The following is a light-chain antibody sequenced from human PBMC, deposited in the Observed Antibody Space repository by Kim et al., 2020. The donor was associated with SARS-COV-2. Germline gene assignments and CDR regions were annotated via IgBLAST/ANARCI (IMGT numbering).Light chain of an antibody. CDR1: SSDIGRYHL. CDR2: EVT. CDR3: SSFANSNTLF. Sequence: QSVLTQPASVSGSPGQSITIYCTGTSSDIGRYHLVSWYQHHPGKGPKLIIYEVTKRPSGVSDRFSGSKSGNTASLTISGLQADDEATYYCSSFANSNTLFFGAGTQLTVL. V-gene: IGLV2-23*02. J-gene: IGLJ2*01.